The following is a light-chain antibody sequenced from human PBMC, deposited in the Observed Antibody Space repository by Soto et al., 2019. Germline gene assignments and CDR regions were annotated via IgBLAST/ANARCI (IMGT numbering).Light chain of an antibody. CDR2: GNS. Sequence: QSVLTQPPSVSGAPGQRVTISCTGSRFNIGAGYDVHWYQQLPGTAPKLLIYGNSNRPSGVTDRFSGSKSGTSASLAITGLQAEDEADYYCQSYDSSLSGFWVFGGGTKLTVL. CDR1: RFNIGAGYD. J-gene: IGLJ3*02. CDR3: QSYDSSLSGFWV. V-gene: IGLV1-40*01.